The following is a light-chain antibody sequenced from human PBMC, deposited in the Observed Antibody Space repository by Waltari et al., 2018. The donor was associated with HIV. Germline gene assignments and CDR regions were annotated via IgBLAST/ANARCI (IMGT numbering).Light chain of an antibody. CDR2: DAS. CDR3: QQRSNWPPRLT. CDR1: QSVSSY. J-gene: IGKJ4*01. V-gene: IGKV3-11*01. Sequence: DIVLTQSPATLSLSPGERATLSCRASQSVSSYLAWYQQKPGQAPRLLIYDASNRATGIPARFSGSGSGTDFTLTISSLEPEDFVVYYCQQRSNWPPRLTFGGGTKVEIK.